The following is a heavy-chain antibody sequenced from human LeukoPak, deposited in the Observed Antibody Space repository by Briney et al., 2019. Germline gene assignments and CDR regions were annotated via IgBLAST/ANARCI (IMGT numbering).Heavy chain of an antibody. Sequence: GGSLRLSCAASGFTFSSYGMHWVRQAPGKGLEWVAVISYDGSNKYYADSVKGRFTISRDNSKNTLYLQMNSLRAEDTAVYYCAKGTLPGYSSGWYYFDYWGQGTLVTVSS. D-gene: IGHD6-19*01. CDR3: AKGTLPGYSSGWYYFDY. CDR1: GFTFSSYG. J-gene: IGHJ4*02. CDR2: ISYDGSNK. V-gene: IGHV3-30*18.